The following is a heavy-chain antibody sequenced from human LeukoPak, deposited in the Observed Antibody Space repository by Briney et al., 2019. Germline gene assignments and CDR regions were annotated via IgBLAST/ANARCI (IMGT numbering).Heavy chain of an antibody. CDR1: GYNFPIYW. CDR2: IYPDDSNT. V-gene: IGHV5-51*01. Sequence: GESLKISCQGSGYNFPIYWIGWVRQMPGQGLEWMGIIYPDDSNTIYGPSFQGQVTISADKSINTAYLERSSLKASDTAIYYCARQGAAGKYYYYYMDVWGKGTTVTVPS. J-gene: IGHJ6*03. D-gene: IGHD6-13*01. CDR3: ARQGAAGKYYYYYMDV.